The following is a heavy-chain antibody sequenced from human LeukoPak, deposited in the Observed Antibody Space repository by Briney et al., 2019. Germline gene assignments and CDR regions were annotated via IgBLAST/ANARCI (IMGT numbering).Heavy chain of an antibody. J-gene: IGHJ4*02. CDR3: AKAVGEPDYGDYVAYFDY. CDR1: GFTFDDYA. Sequence: PGGSLRLSCAASGFTFDDYAMHWVRHAPGKGLEWVSGISCNSGSIGYADSVKARFTISSDNAKNSLYPQMNSLRAEDTALYHCAKAVGEPDYGDYVAYFDYWGQGTLVTVSS. V-gene: IGHV3-9*01. D-gene: IGHD4-17*01. CDR2: ISCNSGSI.